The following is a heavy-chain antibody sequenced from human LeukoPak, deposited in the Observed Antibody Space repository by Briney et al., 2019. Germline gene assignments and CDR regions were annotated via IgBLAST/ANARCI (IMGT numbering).Heavy chain of an antibody. J-gene: IGHJ6*02. D-gene: IGHD3-10*01. V-gene: IGHV1-2*02. Sequence: ASVKVSCKASGYTFTSYGISWVRQAPGQVLEWMGWINPNSGGTNYAQKFQGRVTMTRDTSISTAYMELSRLRSDDTAVYYCASVRLYYGMDVWGQGTTVTVSS. CDR3: ASVRLYYGMDV. CDR2: INPNSGGT. CDR1: GYTFTSYG.